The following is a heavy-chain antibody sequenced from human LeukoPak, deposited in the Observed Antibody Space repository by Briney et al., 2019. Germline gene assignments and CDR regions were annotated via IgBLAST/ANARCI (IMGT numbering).Heavy chain of an antibody. D-gene: IGHD5-12*01. CDR1: GFTFSDYA. CDR3: AKDQRALRGYSGYDLLFY. J-gene: IGHJ4*02. Sequence: GGSLRLSCAASGFTFSDYAMHWVRQAPGKELEYVSAISSNGGSIHYANSVKGRFTISRDNSKNTLYLQMDSLRAEDMAVYYCAKDQRALRGYSGYDLLFYWGQGTLVTVSS. CDR2: ISSNGGSI. V-gene: IGHV3-64*01.